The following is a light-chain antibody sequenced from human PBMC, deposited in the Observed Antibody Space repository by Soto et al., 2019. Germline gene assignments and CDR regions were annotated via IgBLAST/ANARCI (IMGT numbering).Light chain of an antibody. CDR1: STDVGGYNY. CDR2: EVR. CDR3: SSSTSSTTLQ. J-gene: IGLJ2*01. Sequence: QSALTQPASVSGSPGQSITISCTGTSTDVGGYNYVSWYQQHPGKAPKLLIYEVRLRPSGVSNRFSGSKSGDTASLTISGLQAEDEADYYCSSSTSSTTLQFGGGTKLTVL. V-gene: IGLV2-14*01.